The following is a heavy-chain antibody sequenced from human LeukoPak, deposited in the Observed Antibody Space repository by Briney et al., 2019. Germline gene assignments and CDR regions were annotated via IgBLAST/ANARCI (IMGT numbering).Heavy chain of an antibody. CDR2: IKQDGSEK. Sequence: GGSLRLSCAASGFIFSNYWMSWVSQAPGKGLEWVANIKQDGSEKYYVNSVKGRFTISRDNAKNSLYLQMNSLRAEDTAIYFCAREDDWNYEDYWGLGTLVTVSS. V-gene: IGHV3-7*01. CDR1: GFIFSNYW. J-gene: IGHJ4*02. D-gene: IGHD1-7*01. CDR3: AREDDWNYEDY.